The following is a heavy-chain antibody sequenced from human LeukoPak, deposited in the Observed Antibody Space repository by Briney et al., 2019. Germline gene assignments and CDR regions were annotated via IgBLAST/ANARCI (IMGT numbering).Heavy chain of an antibody. CDR3: AKASDYGDLNYYYYYGMDV. V-gene: IGHV3-23*01. Sequence: GGSLRLSCAASGFTFSSYAMSWVRQAPGKGLEWVSAISGSVGSTYYADSVKGRFTISRDNSKNTLYLQMNSLRAEDTAVYYCAKASDYGDLNYYYYYGMDVWGKGTTVTVSS. CDR1: GFTFSSYA. D-gene: IGHD4-17*01. CDR2: ISGSVGST. J-gene: IGHJ6*04.